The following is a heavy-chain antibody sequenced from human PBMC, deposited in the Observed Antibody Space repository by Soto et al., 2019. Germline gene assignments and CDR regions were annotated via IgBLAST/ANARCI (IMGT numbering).Heavy chain of an antibody. CDR3: ARWVSGSPDN. CDR1: GFTLSDHY. J-gene: IGHJ4*02. Sequence: EVQLVESGGGLVQPGGSLRLSCAASGFTLSDHYMDWVRQAPGKGLEWVGRTKNKANRYTTEYAASVNGRFTISRDDSKNSLYLQMTRLKTEDTAVYYCARWVSGSPDNWGQGALVTVSS. D-gene: IGHD1-26*01. V-gene: IGHV3-72*01. CDR2: TKNKANRYTT.